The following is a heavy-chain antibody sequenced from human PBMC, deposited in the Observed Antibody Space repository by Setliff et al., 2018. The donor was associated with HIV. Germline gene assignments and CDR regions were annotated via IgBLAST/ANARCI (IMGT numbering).Heavy chain of an antibody. V-gene: IGHV4-4*07. CDR1: SDSIRRYY. J-gene: IGHJ6*03. CDR2: IYTSGTT. CDR3: ARETYYGSGSYLPTEYYYYYMDV. D-gene: IGHD3-10*01. Sequence: LSLTCIVSSDSIRRYYVNWIRQPAGKGLEWVGRIYTSGTTNYNPSLKSRLTMSLDTSKNQFSLKLNSMTAADTAVYYCARETYYGSGSYLPTEYYYYYMDVWAKGPRSPSP.